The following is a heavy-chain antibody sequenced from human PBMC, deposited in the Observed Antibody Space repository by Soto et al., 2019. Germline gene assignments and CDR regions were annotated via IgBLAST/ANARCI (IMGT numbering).Heavy chain of an antibody. D-gene: IGHD2-2*01. CDR2: ISSSSSTI. CDR1: GFTFSSYS. J-gene: IGHJ6*03. Sequence: VQLVESGGGLVQPGGSLRLSCASSGFTFSSYSMNWVRQAPGKGLEWVSYISSSSSTIYYADSVKGRFTISRDNAKNSLYLQMNSLRAEDTAVYYCARVSGSSWGNMDGWGKGTTVTVSS. V-gene: IGHV3-48*01. CDR3: ARVSGSSWGNMDG.